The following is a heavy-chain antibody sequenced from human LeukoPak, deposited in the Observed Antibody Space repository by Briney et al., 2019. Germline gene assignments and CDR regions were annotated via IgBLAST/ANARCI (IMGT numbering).Heavy chain of an antibody. Sequence: ASVKVSYKASGYTLPSYGISWVRQAPGQGLEWMGWINAYNGNTNNAQKLQGRVTMTTDTSTSTAYMELRSLRSDDTVVYYCARDRPTMIVVAYLYYFDYWGQGTLVTVSS. J-gene: IGHJ4*02. CDR2: INAYNGNT. CDR1: GYTLPSYG. V-gene: IGHV1-18*01. D-gene: IGHD3-22*01. CDR3: ARDRPTMIVVAYLYYFDY.